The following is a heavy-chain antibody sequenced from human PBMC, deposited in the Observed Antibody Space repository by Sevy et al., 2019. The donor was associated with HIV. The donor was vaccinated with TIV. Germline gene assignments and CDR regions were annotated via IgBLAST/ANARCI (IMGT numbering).Heavy chain of an antibody. CDR3: VRDHNDSREYYLIGAYDV. V-gene: IGHV3-33*01. D-gene: IGHD3-22*01. CDR1: GFIFNSYA. J-gene: IGHJ3*01. CDR2: VFMGGTKE. Sequence: GGSLRLSCAASGFIFNSYAIHWVRQAPGKGLEWVAVVFMGGTKEFYAESVKGRFTISRDNSKKKVFLQMKSLRDEDTAVYYCVRDHNDSREYYLIGAYDVWGQGTTVTVSS.